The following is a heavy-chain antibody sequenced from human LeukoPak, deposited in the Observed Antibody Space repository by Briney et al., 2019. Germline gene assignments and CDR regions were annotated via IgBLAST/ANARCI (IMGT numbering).Heavy chain of an antibody. CDR1: GFTFSSYG. CDR3: AKDSQLELRNYYYYDYMDV. CDR2: TRYDGSNK. J-gene: IGHJ6*03. V-gene: IGHV3-30*02. D-gene: IGHD1-1*01. Sequence: GGSLRLSCAASGFTFSSYGMHWVRQAPGKGLEWVAFTRYDGSNKYYADSVKGRFTISRDNSKNTLYLQMNSLRAEDTAVYYCAKDSQLELRNYYYYDYMDVWGKGTTVTVSS.